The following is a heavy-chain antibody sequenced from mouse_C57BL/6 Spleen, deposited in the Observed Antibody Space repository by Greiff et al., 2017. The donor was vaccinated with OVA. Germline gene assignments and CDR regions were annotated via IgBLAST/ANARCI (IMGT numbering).Heavy chain of an antibody. CDR2: IDPSDSYT. Sequence: QVQLQQPGAELVMPGASVKLSCKASGYTFTSYWMHWVKQRPGQDLEWIGEIDPSDSYTNYNQKFKGKSTLTVDKSSSTAYMQLSSLTSEDSAVYYCAKGNTVYFDYWGQGTTLTVSS. CDR1: GYTFTSYW. J-gene: IGHJ2*01. D-gene: IGHD1-1*01. CDR3: AKGNTVYFDY. V-gene: IGHV1-69*01.